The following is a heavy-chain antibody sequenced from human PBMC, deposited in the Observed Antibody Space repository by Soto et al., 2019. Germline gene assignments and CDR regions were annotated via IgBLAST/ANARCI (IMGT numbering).Heavy chain of an antibody. CDR1: GFTFSSHW. V-gene: IGHV3-7*05. CDR2: IKQDGSEK. J-gene: IGHJ6*02. CDR3: ARDVFSSSWYCTSCYYYGMDV. D-gene: IGHD6-13*01. Sequence: GGSLRLSCAASGFTFSSHWMSWVRQAPGKGLEWVANIKQDGSEKYYVDSVKGRFTISRDNAKNSLYLQMNSLRAEDTAVYYCARDVFSSSWYCTSCYYYGMDVWGQGTTVTVSS.